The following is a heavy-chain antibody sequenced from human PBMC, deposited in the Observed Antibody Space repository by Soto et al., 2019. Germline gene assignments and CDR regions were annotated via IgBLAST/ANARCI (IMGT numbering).Heavy chain of an antibody. CDR1: GDSISNYH. V-gene: IGHV4-59*08. J-gene: IGHJ5*02. Sequence: PSETLSLTCIVTGDSISNYHWSWIRQPPGKGLEWIGNLYDSGTTNYNPSLKSRVTISVDTSKNHFSLRLSSVTAADTAVYYCARLLPVVLAAPNWFDPWGQGTLVTVSS. D-gene: IGHD2-2*01. CDR2: LYDSGTT. CDR3: ARLLPVVLAAPNWFDP.